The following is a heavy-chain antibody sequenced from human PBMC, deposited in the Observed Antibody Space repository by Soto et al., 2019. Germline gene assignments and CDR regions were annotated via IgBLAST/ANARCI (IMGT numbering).Heavy chain of an antibody. CDR1: GFTFSSYG. CDR3: ARDHGSSPSCYLFQQ. CDR2: IWYDGSNR. Sequence: QVQLVESGGGVVQPGRSLRLSCAASGFTFSSYGMHWVRQAPGKGLEWVAVIWYDGSNRYYADSVKGRFTISRDNSKNTRYLQMNGLRAEDPAVYYCARDHGSSPSCYLFQQGAQGTLVTVSS. D-gene: IGHD2-2*01. V-gene: IGHV3-33*01. J-gene: IGHJ1*01.